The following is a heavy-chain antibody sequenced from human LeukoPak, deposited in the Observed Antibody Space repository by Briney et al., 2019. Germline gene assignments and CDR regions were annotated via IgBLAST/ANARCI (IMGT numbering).Heavy chain of an antibody. D-gene: IGHD3-10*01. V-gene: IGHV1-2*06. J-gene: IGHJ5*02. Sequence: GASVKVSCKASGYTFTGHYMHWVRQAPGQGLEWVGQINPNSGGTNYAQKFQGGVTMTRDTSTSTAYMELRSLRSDDTAVYYCARAFGVLGGLNWFDPWGQGTLVTVSS. CDR1: GYTFTGHY. CDR2: INPNSGGT. CDR3: ARAFGVLGGLNWFDP.